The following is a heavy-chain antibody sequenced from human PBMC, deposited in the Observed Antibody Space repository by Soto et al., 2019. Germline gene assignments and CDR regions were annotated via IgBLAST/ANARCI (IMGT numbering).Heavy chain of an antibody. J-gene: IGHJ3*02. Sequence: GGSLRLSCEVSGFTFSIYGMHWVRQAPGKGPECVAGISYDGSNKYHIDSVKGRFTITRDNSKNMLFLQMNSLRPEDTAVYYCARVGARVVWNVKNDASDIWGQGTMVTVSS. CDR1: GFTFSIYG. D-gene: IGHD3-16*01. CDR3: ARVGARVVWNVKNDASDI. CDR2: ISYDGSNK. V-gene: IGHV3-30*03.